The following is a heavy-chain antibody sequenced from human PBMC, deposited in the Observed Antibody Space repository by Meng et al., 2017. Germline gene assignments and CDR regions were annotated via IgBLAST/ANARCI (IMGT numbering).Heavy chain of an antibody. Sequence: EVPLVRFWAEGKKHGATVKISCKVSGNTFTDYYMHGVQQAPGKGLEWMGLVDPEDGETIYAEKFQGRVTITADTSTDTAYMELSSLRSEDTAVYYCATGTQTNDYWGQGTLVTVSS. V-gene: IGHV1-69-2*01. CDR1: GNTFTDYY. CDR2: VDPEDGET. D-gene: IGHD1-14*01. J-gene: IGHJ4*02. CDR3: ATGTQTNDY.